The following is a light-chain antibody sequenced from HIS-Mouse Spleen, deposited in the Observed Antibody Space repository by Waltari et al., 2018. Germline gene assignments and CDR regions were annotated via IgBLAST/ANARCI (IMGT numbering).Light chain of an antibody. V-gene: IGLV2-23*01. J-gene: IGLJ1*01. Sequence: QSALTQPASVSGSPGQSITISCTGTSSDVGSYTLVSWYQQHPGKAPKLMNYEGSKRPSGVSNRFSGSKSGNTASLTISGLQAEDEADYYCCSYAGSSTYVFGTGTKVTVL. CDR1: SSDVGSYTL. CDR3: CSYAGSSTYV. CDR2: EGS.